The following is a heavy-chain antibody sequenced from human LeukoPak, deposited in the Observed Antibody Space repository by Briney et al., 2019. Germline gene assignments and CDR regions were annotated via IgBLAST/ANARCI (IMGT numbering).Heavy chain of an antibody. CDR1: GFTFSSYA. D-gene: IGHD6-19*01. Sequence: PGGSLRLSCAASGFTFSSYAMHWVRQAPGKGLEWVAVISYDGSNKYYADSVKGRFTISRDDSKNTLYLQMNSLRAEDTAVYYCAKHGYTSGWVGWFDPWGQGTLVTVSS. CDR2: ISYDGSNK. CDR3: AKHGYTSGWVGWFDP. J-gene: IGHJ5*02. V-gene: IGHV3-30-3*02.